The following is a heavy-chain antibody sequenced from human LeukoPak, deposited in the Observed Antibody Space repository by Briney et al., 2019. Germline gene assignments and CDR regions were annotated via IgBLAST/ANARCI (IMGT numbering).Heavy chain of an antibody. CDR2: ISGSGGST. J-gene: IGHJ5*02. D-gene: IGHD5-12*01. CDR3: AKDWYSGYERWFDP. Sequence: GGSLRPSCAASGFTFTIYAMGWGPHCPGKGLEWVSAISGSGGSTSYADPAKGRFTISRDNSKNTLYLQMNSLRAEDTAVYYCAKDWYSGYERWFDPWGQGTLVTVSS. CDR1: GFTFTIYA. V-gene: IGHV3-23*01.